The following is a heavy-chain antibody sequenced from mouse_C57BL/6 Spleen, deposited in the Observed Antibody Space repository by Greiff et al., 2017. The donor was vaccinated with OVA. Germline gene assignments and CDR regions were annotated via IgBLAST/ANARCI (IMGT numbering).Heavy chain of an antibody. CDR1: GYTFTDYN. J-gene: IGHJ4*01. V-gene: IGHV1-18*01. CDR3: ARRREGGSLYAMDD. D-gene: IGHD1-1*02. Sequence: VQLQQSGPELVKPGASVKIPCKASGYTFTDYNMDWVKQSHGKSLEWIGDINPNTGGTIYNQKFKGKATLTVDKSSSTAYMERRSLTSEDTAVYYCARRREGGSLYAMDDWGQGTSVTVSS. CDR2: INPNTGGT.